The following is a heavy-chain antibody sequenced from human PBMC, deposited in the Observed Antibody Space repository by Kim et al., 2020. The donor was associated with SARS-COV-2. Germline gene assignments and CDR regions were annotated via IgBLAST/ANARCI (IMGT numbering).Heavy chain of an antibody. CDR2: IYYSGST. CDR1: GGSISSGGYY. Sequence: SETLSLTCTVSGGSISSGGYYWSWIRQHPGKGLEWIGYIYYSGSTYYNPSLKSRVTISVDTSKNQFSLKLSSVTAADTAVYYCARRRDGAFDIWGQGTMVTVSS. J-gene: IGHJ3*02. V-gene: IGHV4-31*03. CDR3: ARRRDGAFDI.